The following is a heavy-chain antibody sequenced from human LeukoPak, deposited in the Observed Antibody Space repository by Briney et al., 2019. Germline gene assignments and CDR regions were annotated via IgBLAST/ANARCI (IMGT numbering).Heavy chain of an antibody. V-gene: IGHV1-2*06. D-gene: IGHD3-10*01. CDR1: GYTFTGYY. CDR3: ARDLSGSGSYYGY. J-gene: IGHJ4*02. CDR2: INPNSGGT. Sequence: ASVKVSCKASGYTFTGYYVHWVRQAPGQGLEWMGRINPNSGGTKYAQKFQGRVTMTRDTSISTAYMELSRLRSDDTAVYYCARDLSGSGSYYGYWGQGTLVTVSS.